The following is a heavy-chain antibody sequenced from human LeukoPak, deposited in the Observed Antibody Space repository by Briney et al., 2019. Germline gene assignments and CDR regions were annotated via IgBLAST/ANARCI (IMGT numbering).Heavy chain of an antibody. CDR1: GFTFNS. J-gene: IGHJ4*02. CDR3: ARRSRDGWYFDY. Sequence: GGSLRLSCAASGFTFNSMHWVRQAPGKGLEWVAFIRFDGSYKYYADSVKGRFTISRDNSKNTLYLQMNSLRTEDTAVYYCARRSRDGWYFDYWGQGTLVTVSS. CDR2: IRFDGSYK. V-gene: IGHV3-30*02. D-gene: IGHD5-24*01.